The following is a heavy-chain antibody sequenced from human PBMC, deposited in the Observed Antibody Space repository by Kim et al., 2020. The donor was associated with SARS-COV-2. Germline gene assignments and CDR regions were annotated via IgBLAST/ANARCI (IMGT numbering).Heavy chain of an antibody. CDR3: EKYHVDTAMGYY. J-gene: IGHJ4*02. V-gene: IGHV4-4*02. D-gene: IGHD5-18*01. Sequence: YHPPLKSRVTISVDKSKNQFSLKLSSVTAADTAVYYCEKYHVDTAMGYYWGQGTLVTVSS.